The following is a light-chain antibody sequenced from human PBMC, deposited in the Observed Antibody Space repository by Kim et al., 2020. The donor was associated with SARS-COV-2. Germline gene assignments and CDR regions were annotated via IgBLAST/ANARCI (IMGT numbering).Light chain of an antibody. CDR1: CGHSTIA. CDR3: QTWGTGIWV. J-gene: IGLJ3*02. V-gene: IGLV4-69*01. CDR2: FNSDGSH. Sequence: ARKRPCTLRCGHSTIAIALHQQQPEKGPRYLMKFNSDGSHSKGDGIPDRFSGSTSGAERYLTISSLQSVNEADYYCQTWGTGIWVFGGGTQLTFL.